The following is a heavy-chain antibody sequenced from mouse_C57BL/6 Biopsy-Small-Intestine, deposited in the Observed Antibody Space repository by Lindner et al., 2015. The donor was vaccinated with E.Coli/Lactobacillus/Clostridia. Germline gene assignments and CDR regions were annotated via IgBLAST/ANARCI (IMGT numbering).Heavy chain of an antibody. CDR1: GYTFTNYW. Sequence: VQLQESGAELVKPGASVKMSCKASGYTFTNYWITWMKQRPGQGLEWVGDIYLGSGITNSNEKFKYKATLTVDTSSRTAYMQLSSLTSEDSAIYYCAVFFYDYDGAYWGQGTLVTVSA. D-gene: IGHD2-4*01. J-gene: IGHJ3*01. V-gene: IGHV1-55*01. CDR2: IYLGSGIT. CDR3: AVFFYDYDGAY.